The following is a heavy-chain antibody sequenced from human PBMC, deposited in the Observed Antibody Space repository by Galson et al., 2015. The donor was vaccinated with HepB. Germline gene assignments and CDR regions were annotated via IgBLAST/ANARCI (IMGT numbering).Heavy chain of an antibody. CDR1: GFTFSDHW. Sequence: SLRLSCAASGFTFSDHWMSWVRQTPRKGLEWVTNLNPDGNAKYHADSVEGRFTISRDNAKNSLYLQMNRLTDEDTAVYFCVRDALGGYDFWGQGTMVTVSA. J-gene: IGHJ3*01. CDR3: VRDALGGYDF. V-gene: IGHV3-7*03. CDR2: LNPDGNAK. D-gene: IGHD3-22*01.